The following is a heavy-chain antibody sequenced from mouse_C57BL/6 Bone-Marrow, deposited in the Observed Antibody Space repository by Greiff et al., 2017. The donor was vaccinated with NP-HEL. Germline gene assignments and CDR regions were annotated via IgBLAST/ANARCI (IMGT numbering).Heavy chain of an antibody. CDR1: GYTFTSYW. CDR2: IDPSDSYT. D-gene: IGHD2-3*01. V-gene: IGHV1-50*01. J-gene: IGHJ1*03. CDR3: GGWLLPYWYFDV. Sequence: QVQLKQPGAELVKPGASVKLSCKASGYTFTSYWMQWVKQRPGQGLEWIGEIDPSDSYTNYTQKFKGQATLTVDTSSSPAYMQRSSLTSEDSAVYYCGGWLLPYWYFDVWGKGTTVTVSS.